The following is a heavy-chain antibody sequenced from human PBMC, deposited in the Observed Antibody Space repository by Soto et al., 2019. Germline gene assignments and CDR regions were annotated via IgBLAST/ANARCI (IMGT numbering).Heavy chain of an antibody. CDR1: GGSISSGGYS. J-gene: IGHJ3*02. D-gene: IGHD3-16*02. CDR2: IYQSGST. Sequence: SETLSLTCAVSGGSISSGGYSWSWIRQPPGKALEWIGYIYQSGSTSYNPSLKSRVTISVDKSKNQFSLKLSSVTAADTAVYYCARLYGLDAFDIWGQGTMVTVSS. CDR3: ARLYGLDAFDI. V-gene: IGHV4-30-2*01.